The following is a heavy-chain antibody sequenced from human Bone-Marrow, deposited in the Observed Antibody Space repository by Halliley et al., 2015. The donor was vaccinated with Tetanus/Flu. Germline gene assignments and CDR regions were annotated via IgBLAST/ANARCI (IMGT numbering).Heavy chain of an antibody. V-gene: IGHV3-21*06. D-gene: IGHD6-19*01. J-gene: IGHJ4*02. CDR3: ARDPAVVVQWVAGTGHPFDY. Sequence: SLRLSCAASGFTFNYYEMNWVRQAPGKGLEWVSSISGSGAYTFYADSVKGRFTISRDNAKNSLYLQMNSLRAEDTAIYYCARDPAVVVQWVAGTGHPFDYWGQGTLVTVSS. CDR2: ISGSGAYT. CDR1: GFTFNYYE.